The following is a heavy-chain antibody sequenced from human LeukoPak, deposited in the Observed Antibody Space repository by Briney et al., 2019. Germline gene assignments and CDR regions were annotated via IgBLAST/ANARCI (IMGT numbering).Heavy chain of an antibody. D-gene: IGHD2-15*01. J-gene: IGHJ6*03. CDR1: GYTFTGYY. CDR2: INPNSGGT. Sequence: ASVKVSCKASGYTFTGYYMHWVRQAPGQGLEWMGWINPNSGGTNYAQKFQGRVTMTRDTSISTAYMELSRLRSDDTAVYYCAREGQYCSGGGCLDDDYYYYMDVWGKGTTVTISS. V-gene: IGHV1-2*02. CDR3: AREGQYCSGGGCLDDDYYYYMDV.